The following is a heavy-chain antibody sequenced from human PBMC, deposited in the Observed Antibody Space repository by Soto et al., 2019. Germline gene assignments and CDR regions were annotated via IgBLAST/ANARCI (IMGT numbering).Heavy chain of an antibody. V-gene: IGHV3-23*01. CDR3: AKDWNLAVVPAAPKRAAFDI. CDR2: ISGSGGST. J-gene: IGHJ3*02. CDR1: GFTFSSYA. D-gene: IGHD2-2*01. Sequence: PGGSLRLSCAASGFTFSSYAMSWVRQAPGKGLEWVSAISGSGGSTYYADSVKGRFTISRDNSKNTLYLQMNSLRAEDTAVYYCAKDWNLAVVPAAPKRAAFDIWGQGTMVTVS.